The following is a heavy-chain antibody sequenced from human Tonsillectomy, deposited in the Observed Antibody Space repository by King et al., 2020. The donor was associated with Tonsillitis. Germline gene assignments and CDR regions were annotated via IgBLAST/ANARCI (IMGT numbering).Heavy chain of an antibody. CDR2: INPNTGGT. J-gene: IGHJ4*02. Sequence: QLVQSGAEVAKPGASVKVSCKASGYTFTDYYMHWVRQAPGQGLEWMGCINPNTGGTNYAQKFQGRVTMTRDTSISTAYMELSRLRSDDTAVYYCARALYCSGGSCYYFDYWGQGTLVTVSS. V-gene: IGHV1-2*02. CDR1: GYTFTDYY. D-gene: IGHD2-15*01. CDR3: ARALYCSGGSCYYFDY.